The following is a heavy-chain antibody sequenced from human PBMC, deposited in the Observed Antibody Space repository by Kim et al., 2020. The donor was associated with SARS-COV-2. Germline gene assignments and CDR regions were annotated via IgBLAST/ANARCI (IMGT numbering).Heavy chain of an antibody. CDR1: GFTFSGYS. Sequence: GGSLRLSCEASGFTFSGYSMNWVRQAPGKGLEWVSYISTSSSNIYYRNSVEGRFTISRDNAEKSLFLQMNSLRDEDTAVYYCARDDQYAFDIWGQGTMVTVSS. V-gene: IGHV3-48*02. CDR2: ISTSSSNI. J-gene: IGHJ3*02. CDR3: ARDDQYAFDI. D-gene: IGHD2-2*01.